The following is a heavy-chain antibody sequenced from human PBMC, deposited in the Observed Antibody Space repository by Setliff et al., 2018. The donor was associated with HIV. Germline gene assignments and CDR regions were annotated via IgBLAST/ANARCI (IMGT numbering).Heavy chain of an antibody. Sequence: ASETLSLTCTVSGGSISSTSYYWGWIRQPPGTGLEWIGSISSSGNTYYNPSLKSRVTTSVDTPKNQFSLRLNSVTAADTAVYYCAKTIGRYFDIFDNWGQGIRVTVSS. J-gene: IGHJ4*02. CDR2: ISSSGNT. CDR1: GGSISSTSYY. D-gene: IGHD3-9*01. CDR3: AKTIGRYFDIFDN. V-gene: IGHV4-39*01.